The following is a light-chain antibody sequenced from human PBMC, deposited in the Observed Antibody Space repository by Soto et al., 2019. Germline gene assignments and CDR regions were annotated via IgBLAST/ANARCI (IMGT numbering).Light chain of an antibody. Sequence: DIQLTQSPSSLSASVGDRVTITCRASEGINNYLAWFQQKPGTAPKSLISAASSLQSGVPSRFSGSGSGTQFTLTINNLQPEDSATYYCQQYIRYPITFGQGTRLEIK. V-gene: IGKV1-16*01. J-gene: IGKJ5*01. CDR1: EGINNY. CDR2: AAS. CDR3: QQYIRYPIT.